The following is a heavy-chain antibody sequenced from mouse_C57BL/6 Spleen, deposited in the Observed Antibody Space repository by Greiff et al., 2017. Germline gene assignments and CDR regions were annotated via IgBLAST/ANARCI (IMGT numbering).Heavy chain of an antibody. Sequence: QVQLQQSGAELVKPGASVKISCKASGYAFSSYWMHWVKQRPGKGLEWIGQIYPGDGDTNYNGKFKGKATLTADKSSSTAYMQLSSLTSEDSAVYYCARRGDDYDWFADWGQGTLVTVSA. CDR3: ARRGDDYDWFAD. V-gene: IGHV1-80*01. J-gene: IGHJ3*01. D-gene: IGHD2-4*01. CDR1: GYAFSSYW. CDR2: IYPGDGDT.